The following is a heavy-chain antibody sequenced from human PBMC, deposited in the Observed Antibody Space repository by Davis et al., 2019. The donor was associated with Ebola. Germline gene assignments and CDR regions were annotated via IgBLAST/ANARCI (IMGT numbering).Heavy chain of an antibody. Sequence: AASVKVSCKASGGNFKTHAIIWVRQAPGKGLEWMGGIVPIFGTAYYAQKFQGRVALTADTFTNTAYMELSSLTSDDTAVFYCAREKEQLYGMDVWGQGTTVTVSS. CDR3: AREKEQLYGMDV. CDR2: IVPIFGTA. CDR1: GGNFKTHA. V-gene: IGHV1-69*06. J-gene: IGHJ6*02. D-gene: IGHD1-26*01.